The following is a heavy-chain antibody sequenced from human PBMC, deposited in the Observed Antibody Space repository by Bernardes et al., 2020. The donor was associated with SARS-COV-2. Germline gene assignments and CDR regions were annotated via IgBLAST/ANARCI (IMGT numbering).Heavy chain of an antibody. CDR3: ARLDGLDFWSGYPSDNWIDP. J-gene: IGHJ5*02. D-gene: IGHD3-3*01. V-gene: IGHV4-59*01. Sequence: SETLSLTCTVSGASTSDYYWTWIRQPPGKRLEWICYTYYRGSTHYKPPLESRATISIDTSNNQFSLKLTSVTAADTAVYYCARLDGLDFWSGYPSDNWIDPWGQGTLVTVSS. CDR2: TYYRGST. CDR1: GASTSDYY.